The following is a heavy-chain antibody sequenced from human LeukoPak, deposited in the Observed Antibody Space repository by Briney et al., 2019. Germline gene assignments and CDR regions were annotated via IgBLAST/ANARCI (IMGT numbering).Heavy chain of an antibody. CDR3: AKDSARIGSSYSYNWFDF. CDR2: ISGDDGSA. CDR1: GFNFDDYA. Sequence: GSLRLSCAASGFNFDDYAIHWVRQGPEKGLEWVSVISGDDGSAHFADSVKGRFTVSRDKSRNSLYLQMNSLRTEDTALYFCAKDSARIGSSYSYNWFDFWGQGTLVTVSS. D-gene: IGHD3-10*01. V-gene: IGHV3-43*02. J-gene: IGHJ5*01.